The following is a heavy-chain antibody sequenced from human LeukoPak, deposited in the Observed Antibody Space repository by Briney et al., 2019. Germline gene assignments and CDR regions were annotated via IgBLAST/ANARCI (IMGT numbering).Heavy chain of an antibody. CDR2: INPNSGGT. Sequence: GASVKVSCKASGYTFTSYGISWVQQAPGQGLEWMGWINPNSGGTKFARRFQGRVTMTRDTSISTVYMELNRLRSDDTGIYYCARKGVWNYVFVYWGQGSLVTVSS. J-gene: IGHJ4*02. V-gene: IGHV1-2*02. D-gene: IGHD1-7*01. CDR3: ARKGVWNYVFVY. CDR1: GYTFTSYG.